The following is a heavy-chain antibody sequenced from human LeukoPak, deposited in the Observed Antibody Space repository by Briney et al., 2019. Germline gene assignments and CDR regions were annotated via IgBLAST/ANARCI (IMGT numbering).Heavy chain of an antibody. CDR2: INPSGGST. CDR1: GYTFTSYY. J-gene: IGHJ4*02. CDR3: ARGDYDILTGHRLGY. V-gene: IGHV1-46*01. D-gene: IGHD3-9*01. Sequence: ASVKVSCKASGYTFTSYYMHWVRQAPGQGLEWMGIINPSGGSTSYAQKFQGRVTMTRDTSTSTVYMELSSLRSEDTAVYYCARGDYDILTGHRLGYWGQETLVTVSS.